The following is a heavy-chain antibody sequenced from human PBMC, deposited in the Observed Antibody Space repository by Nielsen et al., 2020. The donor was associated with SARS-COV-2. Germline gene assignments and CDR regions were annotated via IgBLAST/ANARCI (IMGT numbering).Heavy chain of an antibody. CDR1: GFTFSYYG. D-gene: IGHD6-6*01. CDR3: AKSIFDYSSSSLDY. V-gene: IGHV3-23*01. Sequence: GESLKISCAASGFTFSYYGMHWVRQAPGKGLEWVSTITGTGDTTYYADSVKGRFTISRVISRNTLYLQMNSLRVEDTALYYCAKSIFDYSSSSLDYWGQGTLVTVSS. CDR2: ITGTGDTT. J-gene: IGHJ4*02.